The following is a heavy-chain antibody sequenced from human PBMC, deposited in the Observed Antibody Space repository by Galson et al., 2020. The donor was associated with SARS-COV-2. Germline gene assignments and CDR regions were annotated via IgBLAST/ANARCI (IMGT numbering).Heavy chain of an antibody. J-gene: IGHJ3*02. CDR3: AREGRFGELLGAFDI. V-gene: IGHV3-33*01. D-gene: IGHD3-10*01. CDR2: IWYDGSNK. Sequence: GGSLRLSCAASGFTFSSYGMHWVRQAPGKGLEWVAVIWYDGSNKYYADSVKGRFTISRDNSKNTLYLQMNSLRAEDTAVYYWAREGRFGELLGAFDIWGQGTMVTVSS. CDR1: GFTFSSYG.